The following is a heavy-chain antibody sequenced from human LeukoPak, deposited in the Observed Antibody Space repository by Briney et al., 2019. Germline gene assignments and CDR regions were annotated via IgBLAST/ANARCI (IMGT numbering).Heavy chain of an antibody. V-gene: IGHV4-61*02. CDR3: ARGEQMATIDY. CDR1: GGSISSGSYY. D-gene: IGHD5-24*01. J-gene: IGHJ4*02. Sequence: PSETLSLTCTVSGGSISSGSYYWSWIRQPAGKGLEWIGRIYTSGSTNYNTSLKSRPTIPVDTSKNQFSLTLSSVTAADTAVYYCARGEQMATIDYWGQGPLVTVSS. CDR2: IYTSGST.